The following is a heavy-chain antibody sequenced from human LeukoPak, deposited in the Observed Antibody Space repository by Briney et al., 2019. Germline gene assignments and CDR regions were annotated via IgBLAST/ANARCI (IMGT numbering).Heavy chain of an antibody. Sequence: ASVKVSFKASGYTFTSYYMHWVRQAPGQGLEWMGIINPSGGSTSYAQKFQGRVTMTRDTSTSTVYMELSSLRSEDTAVYYCARGFRLRYYYYYGMDVWGQGTTVTVSS. CDR3: ARGFRLRYYYYYGMDV. D-gene: IGHD3/OR15-3a*01. V-gene: IGHV1-46*01. J-gene: IGHJ6*02. CDR2: INPSGGST. CDR1: GYTFTSYY.